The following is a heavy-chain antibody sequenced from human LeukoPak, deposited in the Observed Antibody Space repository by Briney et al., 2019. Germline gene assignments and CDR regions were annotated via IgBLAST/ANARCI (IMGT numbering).Heavy chain of an antibody. CDR1: GFTFSNYE. CDR2: ISGNGSTI. Sequence: GGSLRLSCAASGFTFSNYEMNWVRQAPGKGLEWVSYISGNGSTIYYADSVKGRFTISRDNAKDSLYLQMNSLRAEDTAVYYCARVRSGYSHENYFDYWGQGTLVTVSS. CDR3: ARVRSGYSHENYFDY. D-gene: IGHD5-18*01. J-gene: IGHJ4*02. V-gene: IGHV3-48*03.